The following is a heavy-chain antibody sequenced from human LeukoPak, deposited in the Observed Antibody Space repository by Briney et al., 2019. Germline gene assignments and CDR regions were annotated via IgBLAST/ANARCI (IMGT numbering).Heavy chain of an antibody. Sequence: KASETLSLTCIVSGGSISNYYWSWIRQPPGKGLEWIGFISYSGSTKYNPSLKSRVTISVDTSKNQFSLKVTSVTAADTAVYYCARAGSSSELDYWGQGILVTVSS. CDR3: ARAGSSSELDY. CDR1: GGSISNYY. D-gene: IGHD6-6*01. V-gene: IGHV4-59*12. J-gene: IGHJ4*02. CDR2: ISYSGST.